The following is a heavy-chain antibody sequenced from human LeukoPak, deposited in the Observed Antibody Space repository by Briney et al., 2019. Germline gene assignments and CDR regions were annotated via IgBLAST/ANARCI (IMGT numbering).Heavy chain of an antibody. J-gene: IGHJ4*02. CDR1: GGSIDSYY. CDR3: ARDPGGYFDY. CDR2: IYYSGST. D-gene: IGHD3-16*01. V-gene: IGHV4-59*12. Sequence: PSETLSLTCTVSGGSIDSYYWSWIRQPPGKGLEWIGYIYYSGSTNYNPSLKSRVTMSVDTSKNQFSLKLSSVTAADTAVYYCARDPGGYFDYWGQGTLVTVSS.